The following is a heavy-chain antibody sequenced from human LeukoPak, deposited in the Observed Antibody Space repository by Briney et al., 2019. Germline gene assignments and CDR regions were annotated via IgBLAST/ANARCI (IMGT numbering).Heavy chain of an antibody. D-gene: IGHD6-6*01. CDR1: GFTSSSYE. CDR3: AREEIAARFDY. CDR2: ISSSGSTI. Sequence: RSGGSLRLSCAASGFTSSSYEMNWVRQAPGKGLEWVSYISSSGSTIYYADSVKGRFTISRDNAKNSLYLQMNSLRAEDTAVYYCAREEIAARFDYWGQGTLVTVSS. V-gene: IGHV3-48*03. J-gene: IGHJ4*02.